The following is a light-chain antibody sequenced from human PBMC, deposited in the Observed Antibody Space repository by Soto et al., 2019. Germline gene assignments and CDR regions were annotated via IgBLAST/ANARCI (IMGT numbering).Light chain of an antibody. CDR3: QHYGTALWT. Sequence: EIMLTQSPGTLSLSPGERATLSCRVSQSVSSSFLAWYQQKPGQAPRLLIYGASIRATGIPDRFSGSGSGTDFTLTISRLEPEEVAMYLCQHYGTALWTFGQGTKVDIK. CDR2: GAS. CDR1: QSVSSSF. V-gene: IGKV3-20*01. J-gene: IGKJ1*01.